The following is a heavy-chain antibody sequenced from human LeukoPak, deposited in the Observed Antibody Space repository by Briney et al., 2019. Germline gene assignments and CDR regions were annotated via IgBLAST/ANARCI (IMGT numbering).Heavy chain of an antibody. CDR2: IYSCDST. CDR1: GFNDSTNY. D-gene: IGHD2-15*01. Sequence: GGSLRLSCAACGFNDSTNYMRCVPQAPGKGLECVSVIYSCDSTYYADSVKGRFTISRHSSKNALYLQMNSLRAEDTAVYYCARDLRGGNFDYWGQGTLVTDSS. V-gene: IGHV3-53*04. J-gene: IGHJ4*02. CDR3: ARDLRGGNFDY.